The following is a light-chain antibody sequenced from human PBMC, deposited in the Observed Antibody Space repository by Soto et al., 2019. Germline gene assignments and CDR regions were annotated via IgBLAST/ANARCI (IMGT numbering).Light chain of an antibody. V-gene: IGLV2-14*03. Sequence: QSALTQPASVSGSPGQSLTISCTGTSSDVGGYNFVNWYQQHPGKAPEVMIYDVTNRPLGVSNRFSGSKSGNTAYLTISGLQAEDEADYYCSSYTRSSTVIFGGGTQLTVL. CDR2: DVT. J-gene: IGLJ7*01. CDR3: SSYTRSSTVI. CDR1: SSDVGGYNF.